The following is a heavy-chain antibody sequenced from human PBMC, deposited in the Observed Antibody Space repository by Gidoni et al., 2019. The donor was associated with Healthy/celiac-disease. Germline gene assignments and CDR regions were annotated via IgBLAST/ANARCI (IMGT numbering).Heavy chain of an antibody. D-gene: IGHD2-21*01. V-gene: IGHV3-7*01. Sequence: EVQLVESGGGLVQPGGSLRLSCAASGFTFSSYWMCWVRQAPGKGLEWVANIKQDGSEKYYVDSVKGRFTISRDNAKNSLYLQMNSLRAEDTAVYYCARAALLSISAPASDWGQGTLVTVSS. J-gene: IGHJ4*02. CDR2: IKQDGSEK. CDR1: GFTFSSYW. CDR3: ARAALLSISAPASD.